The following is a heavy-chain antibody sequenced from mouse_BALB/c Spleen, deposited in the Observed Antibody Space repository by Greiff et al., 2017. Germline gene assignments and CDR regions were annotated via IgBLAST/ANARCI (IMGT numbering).Heavy chain of an antibody. CDR1: GYTFTDYA. D-gene: IGHD2-4*01. CDR2: ISTYYGNT. V-gene: IGHV1-67*01. J-gene: IGHJ1*01. CDR3: ARTNPITTGGNWYFDV. Sequence: QVQLQQSGPELVRPGVSVKISCKGSGYTFTDYAMHWVKQGHAKSLEWIGVISTYYGNTNYNQKFKGKATMTVDKSSSTAYMELARLTSEDSAIYYCARTNPITTGGNWYFDVWGAGTTVTVSS.